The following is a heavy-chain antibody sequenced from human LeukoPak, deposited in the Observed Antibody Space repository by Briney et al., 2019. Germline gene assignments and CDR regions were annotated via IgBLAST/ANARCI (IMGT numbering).Heavy chain of an antibody. CDR2: ISSSGSTI. CDR1: GFTFSSYE. CDR3: GSSLYSYGYAAIDY. D-gene: IGHD5-18*01. J-gene: IGHJ4*02. Sequence: GGSLRLSCAASGFTFSSYEMNWVRQAPGKGLEWVSYISSSGSTIYYADSVKGRFTISRDNAKNSLYLQMNSLRAEDTTVYYCGSSLYSYGYAAIDYWGQGTLVTVSS. V-gene: IGHV3-48*03.